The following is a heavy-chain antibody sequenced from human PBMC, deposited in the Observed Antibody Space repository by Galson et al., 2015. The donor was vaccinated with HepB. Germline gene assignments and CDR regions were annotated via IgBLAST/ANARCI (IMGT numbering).Heavy chain of an antibody. CDR3: AKDDEVAGRDHYYGVDV. Sequence: SLRLSCATSGFTFSSYGMHWVRQVPGKGLEWVAVISYDGTNKYYADDGSNRYSADSVKGRFTISRDNSKNTLYLQMNSLRPEDTGVYYCAKDDEVAGRDHYYGVDVWGQGTTVTVSS. V-gene: IGHV3-30*18. CDR2: ISYDGTNK. CDR1: GFTFSSYG. D-gene: IGHD6-19*01. J-gene: IGHJ6*02.